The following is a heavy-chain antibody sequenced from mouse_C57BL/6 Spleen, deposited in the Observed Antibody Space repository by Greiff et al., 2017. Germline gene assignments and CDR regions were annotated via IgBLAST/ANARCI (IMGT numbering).Heavy chain of an antibody. CDR2: INPSSGYT. CDR3: ARSGMPRYFDV. J-gene: IGHJ1*03. Sequence: VQLQESGAELARPGASVKMSCKASGYTFTSYTMHWVKQRPGQGLEWIGYINPSSGYTKYNQKFKDKATLTADKSSSTAYMQLSSLTSEDSAVXYCARSGMPRYFDVWGTGTTVTVSS. D-gene: IGHD3-1*01. CDR1: GYTFTSYT. V-gene: IGHV1-4*01.